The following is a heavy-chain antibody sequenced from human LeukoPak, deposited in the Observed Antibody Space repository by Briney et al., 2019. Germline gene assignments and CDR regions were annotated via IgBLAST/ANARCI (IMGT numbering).Heavy chain of an antibody. V-gene: IGHV4-59*12. Sequence: TSETLSLTCTVSGGSISSYYWSWIRQPPGKGLEWIGYIHYSGSTNYNLSLKSRVTISVDTSKNQFSLKLSSVTAADTAVYYCARQYSSSWSRRRVLFDYWGQGTLVTVSS. CDR3: ARQYSSSWSRRRVLFDY. CDR1: GGSISSYY. CDR2: IHYSGST. J-gene: IGHJ4*02. D-gene: IGHD6-13*01.